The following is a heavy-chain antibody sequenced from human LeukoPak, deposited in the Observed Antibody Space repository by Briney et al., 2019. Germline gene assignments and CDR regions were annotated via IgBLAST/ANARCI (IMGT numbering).Heavy chain of an antibody. V-gene: IGHV3-48*03. J-gene: IGHJ4*02. CDR3: ARDLITTITFDS. CDR1: GFTFSSYE. Sequence: GGSLRLSCAASGFTFSSYEMNWVRQAPGKGLEWVSYISSSGSTIYYADSVKGRFTISRDNAKNSLYLQMNSLRAEDTAVYYCARDLITTITFDSWGQGTLVTVSS. CDR2: ISSSGSTI. D-gene: IGHD1-1*01.